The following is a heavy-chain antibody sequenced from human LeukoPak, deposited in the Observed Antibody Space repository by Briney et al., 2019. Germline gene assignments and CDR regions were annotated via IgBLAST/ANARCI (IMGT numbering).Heavy chain of an antibody. V-gene: IGHV3-48*03. Sequence: GGSLRLSCVASRFTFSSYEMNWLRQSPGEGLEWVSYISGSGTTMYYADSVKGRFTISRDNAKNSLYLQMNSLRAEDTAIYYCARSVQWLPYWGQGTLVTVSS. CDR2: ISGSGTTM. D-gene: IGHD6-19*01. J-gene: IGHJ4*02. CDR3: ARSVQWLPY. CDR1: RFTFSSYE.